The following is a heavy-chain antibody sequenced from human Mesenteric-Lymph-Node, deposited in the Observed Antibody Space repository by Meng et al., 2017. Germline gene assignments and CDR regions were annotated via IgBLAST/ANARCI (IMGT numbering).Heavy chain of an antibody. CDR2: INWNGGST. CDR3: ARVFFGFPSDY. D-gene: IGHD3-3*01. J-gene: IGHJ4*02. Sequence: GESLKISCAASGFTFDDYGMSWVRQAPGKGLEWVSGINWNGGSTGYADSVKGRFTISRDNAKNSLYLQMNSLRAEDTAVYYCARVFFGFPSDYWGQGTLVTVSS. V-gene: IGHV3-20*04. CDR1: GFTFDDYG.